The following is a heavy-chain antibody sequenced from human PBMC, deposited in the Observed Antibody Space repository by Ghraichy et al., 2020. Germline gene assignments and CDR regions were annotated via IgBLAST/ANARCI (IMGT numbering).Heavy chain of an antibody. CDR2: IKQDGSEK. V-gene: IGHV3-7*03. J-gene: IGHJ2*01. CDR1: GFTFSSYW. Sequence: GGSLRLSCAASGFTFSSYWMSWVRQAPGKGLEWVANIKQDGSEKYYVDSVKGRFTISRDNAKNSLYLQMNSLRAEDTAVYYCARTRSHYDFWSGYENWYFDLWGRGTLVTVSS. CDR3: ARTRSHYDFWSGYENWYFDL. D-gene: IGHD3-3*01.